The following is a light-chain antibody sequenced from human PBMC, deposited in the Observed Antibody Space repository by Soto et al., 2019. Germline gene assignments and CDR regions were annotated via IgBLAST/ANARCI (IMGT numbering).Light chain of an antibody. CDR2: KTS. CDR1: ENISRW. Sequence: DIQMTQSPSTLPASVGASVPITGRASENISRWLAWYQQKAGKPPKLLIYKTSSLESGVPSRFSGTGSGTEFTLTISSLQPDDFATYYRQQYNTYWTFGQGTKVDIK. J-gene: IGKJ1*01. V-gene: IGKV1-5*03. CDR3: QQYNTYWT.